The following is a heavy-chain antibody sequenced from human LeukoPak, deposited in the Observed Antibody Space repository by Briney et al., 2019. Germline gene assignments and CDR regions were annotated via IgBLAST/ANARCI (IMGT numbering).Heavy chain of an antibody. CDR2: IYYSGST. CDR1: GGSISSGDYY. J-gene: IGHJ5*02. D-gene: IGHD4-11*01. V-gene: IGHV4-30-4*08. CDR3: ARVLRTVTLLFDP. Sequence: SETLSLTCTVSGGSISSGDYYWSWIRQPPGKGLEWIGYIYYSGSTYYNPSLKRRVTISVDTSKNQFSLKLSSVTAADTAVYYCARVLRTVTLLFDPWGQGTLVTVSS.